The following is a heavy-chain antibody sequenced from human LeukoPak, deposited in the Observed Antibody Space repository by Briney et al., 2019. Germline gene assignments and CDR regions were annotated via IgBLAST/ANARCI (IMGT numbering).Heavy chain of an antibody. V-gene: IGHV1-18*01. CDR2: INGYNGNT. Sequence: GASVKVSCMASGFTFTSFGFSWVRQAPGQGLQWMGWINGYNGNTEYAQNLQDRVSMTRDISTSTVYMQLTSLRSDDTAVYYCARDIGSASFQAGYHYYYMDVWGEGTTVTVSS. CDR1: GFTFTSFG. J-gene: IGHJ6*03. CDR3: ARDIGSASFQAGYHYYYMDV. D-gene: IGHD6-19*01.